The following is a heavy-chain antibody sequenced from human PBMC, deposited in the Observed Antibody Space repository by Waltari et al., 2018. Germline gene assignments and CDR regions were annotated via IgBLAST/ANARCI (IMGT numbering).Heavy chain of an antibody. CDR2: INYDGSEK. Sequence: EVQLVESGGGLVQPGGSMRISCAVSEFTFSTYWMTWVRQASGRGLEWVAKINYDGSEKNYVDSVKGRFSISRDNARNSLYLQMNSLRAEDTAVYYCATYRWLGYWGQGTLVTVSS. CDR3: ATYRWLGY. D-gene: IGHD3-10*01. J-gene: IGHJ4*02. V-gene: IGHV3-7*03. CDR1: EFTFSTYW.